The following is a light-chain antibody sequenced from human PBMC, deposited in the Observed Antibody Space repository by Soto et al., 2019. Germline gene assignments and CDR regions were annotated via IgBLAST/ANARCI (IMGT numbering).Light chain of an antibody. CDR2: EVS. V-gene: IGLV2-14*01. J-gene: IGLJ1*01. Sequence: QSVLTQPASVSGSPGQSITISCTGTSSDVGGYNYVSWYQQHPGKAPKLMIYEVSNRPSGVSNRFSGSKSGNTASLTISGLQAEDEADYYGSSYTSSSTLEGVFGTGTKLTVL. CDR3: SSYTSSSTLEGV. CDR1: SSDVGGYNY.